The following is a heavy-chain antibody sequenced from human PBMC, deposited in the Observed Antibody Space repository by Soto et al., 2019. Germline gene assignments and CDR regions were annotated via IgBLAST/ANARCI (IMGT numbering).Heavy chain of an antibody. J-gene: IGHJ5*02. D-gene: IGHD4-17*01. V-gene: IGHV3-74*01. CDR1: EFTFRSYW. CDR2: ISGDGSST. Sequence: EVQLVDSGGGLVQPGGSLRLSCAASEFTFRSYWMHWVRQSPGKGLVWVSRISGDGSSTNYADSVKGRFTISRDNAKNTVYLQIDSLRAEDTAVYYCARDSDYGSNSGWLDPWGQGTLVTVSS. CDR3: ARDSDYGSNSGWLDP.